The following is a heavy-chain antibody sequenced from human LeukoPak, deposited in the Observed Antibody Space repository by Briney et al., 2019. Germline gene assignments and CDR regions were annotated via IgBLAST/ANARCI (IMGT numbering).Heavy chain of an antibody. D-gene: IGHD5-24*01. CDR3: ARDSLLGDGYNY. J-gene: IGHJ4*02. V-gene: IGHV3-48*03. Sequence: GGSLRLSCAASGFIFSSYEMNWVRQAPGKGLEWVAYITGSGTTIYYADSVKGRFTISRDNAKNSLYLQMNSLRAEDTAVYYCARDSLLGDGYNYWGQGTLVTVSS. CDR1: GFIFSSYE. CDR2: ITGSGTTI.